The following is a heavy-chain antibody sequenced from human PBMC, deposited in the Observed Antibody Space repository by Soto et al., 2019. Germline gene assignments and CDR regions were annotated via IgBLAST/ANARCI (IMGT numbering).Heavy chain of an antibody. CDR1: GFTFSSYA. J-gene: IGHJ3*02. D-gene: IGHD3-9*01. Sequence: PGGSLRLSCAASGFTFSSYAMSWVRQAPGKGLEWVSAISGSGGSTYYADTVKGRFTISRDNSKNTLYLQMNSLRAEDTAVYYSAKVIREYYDILTGYYPNAFDIWGQGTMVTVSS. CDR3: AKVIREYYDILTGYYPNAFDI. CDR2: ISGSGGST. V-gene: IGHV3-23*01.